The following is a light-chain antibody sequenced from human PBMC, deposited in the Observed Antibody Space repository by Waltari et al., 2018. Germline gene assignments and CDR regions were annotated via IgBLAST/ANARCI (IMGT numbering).Light chain of an antibody. CDR1: ISNIGAGYD. Sequence: QSVLTQPPSVSAAPGRRVTISCTGDISNIGAGYDVHWYQQLPETSPKLLIYGNNNRPSVVPDRFSASRSGTSASLAITGLQAEDEADYYCQSFDGRRTLFGGGTKLTVL. J-gene: IGLJ2*01. CDR2: GNN. V-gene: IGLV1-40*01. CDR3: QSFDGRRTL.